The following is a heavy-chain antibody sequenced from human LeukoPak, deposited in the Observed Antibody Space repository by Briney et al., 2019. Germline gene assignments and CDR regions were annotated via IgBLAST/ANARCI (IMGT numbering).Heavy chain of an antibody. Sequence: SETLSLTCTVSGGSISSGTYYWNWIRQPAGKGLEWIGRIYTGGSTNYNPSLKSRVTISVDTSKNQFSLKLSSVTAADTAVYYCARVPYYYGSGSYYFPRNYHYHYHLGVWGKGTTVTISS. CDR1: GGSISSGTYY. V-gene: IGHV4-61*02. J-gene: IGHJ6*03. D-gene: IGHD3-10*01. CDR2: IYTGGST. CDR3: ARVPYYYGSGSYYFPRNYHYHYHLGV.